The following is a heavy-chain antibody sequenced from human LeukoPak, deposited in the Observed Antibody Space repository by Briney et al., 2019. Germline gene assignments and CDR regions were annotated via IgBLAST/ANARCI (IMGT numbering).Heavy chain of an antibody. CDR1: GFTFSSYA. J-gene: IGHJ4*02. CDR2: ISSNGGST. D-gene: IGHD3-9*01. Sequence: PGGSLRLSCSASGFTFSSYAMHWVRQAPGKGPEYVSAISSNGGSTYYADSVKGRFTISRDNSKNTLYLQMSSLRAEDTAVYYCVKGYYDILTGYEYFDYWGQGTLVTVSS. V-gene: IGHV3-64D*06. CDR3: VKGYYDILTGYEYFDY.